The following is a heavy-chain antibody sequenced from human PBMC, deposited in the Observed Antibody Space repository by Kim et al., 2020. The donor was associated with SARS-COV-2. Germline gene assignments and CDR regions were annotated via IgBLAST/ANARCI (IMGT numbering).Heavy chain of an antibody. CDR2: ISGSGGST. J-gene: IGHJ4*02. Sequence: GGSLRLSCAASGFTFSSYAMSWVRQAPGKGLEWVSAISGSGGSTYYADSVKGRFTISRDNSKNTLYLQMNSLRAEDTAVYYCAKVLFPAVAGAANDYWGQGTLVTVSS. D-gene: IGHD6-19*01. CDR3: AKVLFPAVAGAANDY. CDR1: GFTFSSYA. V-gene: IGHV3-23*01.